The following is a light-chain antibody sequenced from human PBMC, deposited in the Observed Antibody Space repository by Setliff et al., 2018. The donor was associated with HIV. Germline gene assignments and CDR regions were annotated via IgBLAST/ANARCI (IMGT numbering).Light chain of an antibody. CDR3: SSYTRTNLVV. V-gene: IGLV2-14*01. CDR2: EVF. CDR1: TSDISHYNF. J-gene: IGLJ1*01. Sequence: QSVLAQPASVSASPGQSITTSCTGTTSDISHYNFVSWYQQHPDSAPKLLIYEVFNRPSGVSHRFSGSKSGNTASLTISGLQAEDEADYYCSSYTRTNLVVFGTGTKV.